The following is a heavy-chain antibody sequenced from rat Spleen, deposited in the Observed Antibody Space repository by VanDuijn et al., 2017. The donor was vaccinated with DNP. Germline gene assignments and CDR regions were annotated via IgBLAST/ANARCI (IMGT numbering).Heavy chain of an antibody. V-gene: IGHV5S13*01. Sequence: EVQLVESGGGLVQPGRSLKLSCAASGFSFSNYGMAWVRQAPKKGLEWVASISASGGSTSYRDSVTGRFTISRDNAKSTLYLQMNSLRSEDMATYYCARHGPGYNYFDYWGQGVMVTVSS. D-gene: IGHD1-4*01. CDR3: ARHGPGYNYFDY. CDR1: GFSFSNYG. CDR2: ISASGGST. J-gene: IGHJ2*01.